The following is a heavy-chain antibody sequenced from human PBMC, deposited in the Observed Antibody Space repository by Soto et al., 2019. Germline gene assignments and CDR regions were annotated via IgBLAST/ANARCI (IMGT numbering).Heavy chain of an antibody. Sequence: ASVKVSCKVSGYTLTELSMHWVRQAPGKGLEWMGSFDPEDGETIYAQKFQGRVTMTEDTSTDIAYMELSSLRSEDTAVYYCAAHRGYSYGYINWGQGTLVTVSS. CDR1: GYTLTELS. CDR2: FDPEDGET. CDR3: AAHRGYSYGYIN. J-gene: IGHJ4*02. V-gene: IGHV1-24*01. D-gene: IGHD5-18*01.